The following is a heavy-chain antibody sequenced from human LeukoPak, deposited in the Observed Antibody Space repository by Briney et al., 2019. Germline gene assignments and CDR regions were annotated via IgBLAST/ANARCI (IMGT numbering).Heavy chain of an antibody. CDR3: ARSDSGAAGSWFSY. Sequence: GASVKVSCKASGYTFTNYGISWVRQAPGQGLEWMGWISAYNGNTNYAQKLQGRVTMTTDTSTSTAYMELRSLRSDDTAVYYCARSDSGAAGSWFSYWGQGTLVTVSS. J-gene: IGHJ4*02. V-gene: IGHV1-18*01. CDR2: ISAYNGNT. D-gene: IGHD6-13*01. CDR1: GYTFTNYG.